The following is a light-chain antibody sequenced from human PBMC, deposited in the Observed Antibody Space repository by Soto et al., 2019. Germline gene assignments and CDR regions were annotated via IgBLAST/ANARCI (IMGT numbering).Light chain of an antibody. CDR2: GAS. J-gene: IGKJ4*01. CDR3: QQYNNWPLT. CDR1: QSVSSN. Sequence: EIVMTQSPATLSVSPGERATLSCRASQSVSSNLAWYQQKPGQAPRLLIYGASIRATGIPARFSGSGSVTEFTLTISSLQSEDFAVYSCQQYNNWPLTFGGGTKVEIK. V-gene: IGKV3D-15*01.